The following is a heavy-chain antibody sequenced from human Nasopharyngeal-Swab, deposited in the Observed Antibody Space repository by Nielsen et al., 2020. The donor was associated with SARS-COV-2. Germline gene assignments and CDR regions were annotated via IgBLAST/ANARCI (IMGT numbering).Heavy chain of an antibody. CDR3: ARGGRITIIDY. CDR2: IYYSGST. V-gene: IGHV4-61*01. J-gene: IGHJ4*02. CDR1: GGSVSSGSYY. D-gene: IGHD3-3*01. Sequence: SETLSLTCTVSGGSVSSGSYYWSWIRQPPGKGLEWIGYIYYSGSTNYNPSLKSRVTISVDTSKNQFSLKLSSVTAADTAVYYCARGGRITIIDYWGQGTLVTVSS.